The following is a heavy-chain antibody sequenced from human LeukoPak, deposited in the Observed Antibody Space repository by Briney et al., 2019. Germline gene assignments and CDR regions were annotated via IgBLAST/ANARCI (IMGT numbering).Heavy chain of an antibody. CDR2: IYTSGST. D-gene: IGHD3-10*01. CDR3: ARVRVLSSGSYGINYYYYYMDV. Sequence: SETLSLTCTVSGGSISSYYWSWIRQPAGKGLEWIGRIYTSGSTNYNPSLKSRVTMSVGTSKNQFSLKLSSVAAADTAVYYCARVRVLSSGSYGINYYYYYMDVWGKGTTVTISS. CDR1: GGSISSYY. V-gene: IGHV4-4*07. J-gene: IGHJ6*03.